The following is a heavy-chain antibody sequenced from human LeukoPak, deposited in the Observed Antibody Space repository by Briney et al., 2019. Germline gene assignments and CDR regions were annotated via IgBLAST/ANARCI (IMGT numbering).Heavy chain of an antibody. V-gene: IGHV3-23*01. J-gene: IGHJ6*02. Sequence: GGSLRLSCAASGFTFSSSAMSWVRQVPGKGLEWVSGISASGGSTYYADSVRGRFTISRDNAKNSLYLQMNSLRAEDTALYYCARELGSYEGGYYGMDVWGQGTTVTVSS. CDR1: GFTFSSSA. D-gene: IGHD1-26*01. CDR2: ISASGGST. CDR3: ARELGSYEGGYYGMDV.